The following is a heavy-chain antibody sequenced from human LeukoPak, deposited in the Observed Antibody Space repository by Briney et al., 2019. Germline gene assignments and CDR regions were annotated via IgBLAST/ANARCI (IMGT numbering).Heavy chain of an antibody. V-gene: IGHV1-24*01. Sequence: ASVKVSCKVSGYSLTELSMHWVRQAPGKGLEWMGGFDPDGGDTIYAQKFQGRVTMTGDTSTDTAYMELSSLRSEDTAVYYCAPDALSWLSCSSTSCYVFDPWGQGTLVPVSS. D-gene: IGHD2-2*01. CDR3: APDALSWLSCSSTSCYVFDP. J-gene: IGHJ5*02. CDR2: FDPDGGDT. CDR1: GYSLTELS.